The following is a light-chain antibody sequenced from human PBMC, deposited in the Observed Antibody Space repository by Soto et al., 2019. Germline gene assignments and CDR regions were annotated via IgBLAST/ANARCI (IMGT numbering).Light chain of an antibody. V-gene: IGKV3-11*01. Sequence: IVLTQSPATLSLSPGERATLSCRASQSVSSYLAWYQQKPGQAPRPLIYDASNRATGNPARFSGSGSGTAFTFTMSSLAPEDFAVYYCQQRSNWPFTFGGGTKVEIK. CDR2: DAS. CDR3: QQRSNWPFT. CDR1: QSVSSY. J-gene: IGKJ4*01.